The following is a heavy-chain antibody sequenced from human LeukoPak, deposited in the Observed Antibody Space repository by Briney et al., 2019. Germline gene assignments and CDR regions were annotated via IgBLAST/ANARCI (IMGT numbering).Heavy chain of an antibody. CDR3: ARAMRSGYDY. Sequence: GGSLRLSCAASGFTFSNYGMNWVRQAPGKGLEWVSYISSSSDAINYADSVKGRFTISRDNAKNSLYLEMNSLRDEDTAVYYCARAMRSGYDYWGQGTLVTVSS. D-gene: IGHD5-12*01. CDR2: ISSSSDAI. J-gene: IGHJ4*02. CDR1: GFTFSNYG. V-gene: IGHV3-48*02.